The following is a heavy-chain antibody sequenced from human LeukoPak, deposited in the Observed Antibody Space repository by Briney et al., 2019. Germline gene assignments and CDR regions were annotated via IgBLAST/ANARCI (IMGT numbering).Heavy chain of an antibody. CDR2: MRYDGTEE. CDR1: GFTFSSYG. D-gene: IGHD3-10*01. CDR3: ARGSIRGVMYAGLDV. J-gene: IGHJ6*02. V-gene: IGHV3-33*01. Sequence: GGSLRLSCAASGFTFSSYGMHWVRQSPGEGLEWVAVMRYDGTEEYYADSVKGRVTVSRDNGMNTLYLQWRSVRAEDTGVYYCARGSIRGVMYAGLDVWAKGPRSPS.